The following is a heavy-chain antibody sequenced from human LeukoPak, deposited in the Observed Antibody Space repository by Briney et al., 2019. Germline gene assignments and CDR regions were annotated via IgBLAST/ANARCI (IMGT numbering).Heavy chain of an antibody. Sequence: SQTLSLTCTVSGGSISSGDYYWSWIRQPPGKGLEWIGYIYYSGSTYYNPSLKSRVTISVDTSKNQFSLKLSSVTAADTAVYYCARVGGYYDSSGYDYFDYWGQGTLVTVSS. D-gene: IGHD3-22*01. J-gene: IGHJ4*02. CDR3: ARVGGYYDSSGYDYFDY. CDR1: GGSISSGDYY. CDR2: IYYSGST. V-gene: IGHV4-30-4*08.